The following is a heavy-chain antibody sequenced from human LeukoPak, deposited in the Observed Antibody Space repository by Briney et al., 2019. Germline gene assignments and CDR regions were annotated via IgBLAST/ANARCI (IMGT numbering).Heavy chain of an antibody. V-gene: IGHV3-7*01. D-gene: IGHD2-15*01. CDR1: GFTFSDYW. CDR3: ARISCSRSSCYGVHDY. Sequence: PGGSLRLSCAASGFTFSDYWMTWVRQAPGKGLEWVANIRQDGSEKYHVDSVKGRFTISRDNAKNSVYLQMNSLRAEDTAVHYCARISCSRSSCYGVHDYWGQGSLVTVSS. J-gene: IGHJ4*02. CDR2: IRQDGSEK.